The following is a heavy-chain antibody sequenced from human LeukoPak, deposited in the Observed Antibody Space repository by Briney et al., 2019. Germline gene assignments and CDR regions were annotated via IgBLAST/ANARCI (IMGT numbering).Heavy chain of an antibody. CDR2: IYYSGST. CDR1: GGSISSYY. J-gene: IGHJ4*02. CDR3: ARLNPYSSGY. V-gene: IGHV4-59*08. D-gene: IGHD6-19*01. Sequence: PSETLSLTCTVSGGSISSYYWSWIRQPPGKGLEWIGYIYYSGSTNYNPSLKSRVTISVDTSKNQFSLKLSSVTAADTAVYYCARLNPYSSGYWGQGTLVTVSS.